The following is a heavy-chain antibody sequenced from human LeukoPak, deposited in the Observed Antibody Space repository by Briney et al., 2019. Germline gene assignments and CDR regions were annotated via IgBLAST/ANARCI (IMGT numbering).Heavy chain of an antibody. CDR3: ASALEVIVVVPAAGYFDY. Sequence: PGGSLRLSCAASGFTFSSYAMSWVRQAPGKGLEWVSAISGSGGSTYYADSVKGRFTISRDNSKNTLYLQMNSLRAEDTAVYYCASALEVIVVVPAAGYFDYWGQGTLVTVSS. V-gene: IGHV3-23*01. CDR1: GFTFSSYA. CDR2: ISGSGGST. J-gene: IGHJ4*02. D-gene: IGHD2-2*01.